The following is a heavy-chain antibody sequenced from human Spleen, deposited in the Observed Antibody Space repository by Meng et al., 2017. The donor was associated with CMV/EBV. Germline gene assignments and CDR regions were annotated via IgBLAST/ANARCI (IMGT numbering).Heavy chain of an antibody. CDR2: INTNNGGT. Sequence: ASVKVSCKASGYTFTGQYMHWVRQAPGQGLEWMGWINTNNGGTNYAQKFQGRVTMTRDTSTSTVYMQLGSLGSEDTAVYYCARDLLWEGRAVADPNDTFDIWGQGTMVTVSS. J-gene: IGHJ3*02. CDR1: GYTFTGQY. CDR3: ARDLLWEGRAVADPNDTFDI. V-gene: IGHV1-2*02. D-gene: IGHD6-13*01.